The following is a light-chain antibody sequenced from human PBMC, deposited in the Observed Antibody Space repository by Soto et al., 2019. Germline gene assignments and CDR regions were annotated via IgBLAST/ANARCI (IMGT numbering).Light chain of an antibody. CDR2: HNS. CDR1: SSNIGAGYD. V-gene: IGLV1-40*01. J-gene: IGLJ3*02. Sequence: QAVVTQPPSVSGAPGQRVTISCTGSSSNIGAGYDVHWYQQLPGTAPKLLIYHNSDRPSGVPDRFSGSRSGTSASLAITGLQAEDEADYYCESYDNSLSGWVFGGGTKLTVL. CDR3: ESYDNSLSGWV.